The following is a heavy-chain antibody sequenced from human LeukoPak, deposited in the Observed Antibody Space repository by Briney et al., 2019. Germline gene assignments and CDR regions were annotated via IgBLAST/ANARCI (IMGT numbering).Heavy chain of an antibody. J-gene: IGHJ4*02. CDR3: ARTSREPGSLDY. Sequence: SETLSLTCTVSGGSISSYYWSWIRQPPGKGLEWIGYIYYSGSTNYNPSLKSRVTISVDTSKNQFSLKLSSVTAADTAVYYCARTSREPGSLDYWAREPWSPSPQ. D-gene: IGHD3-10*01. CDR2: IYYSGST. V-gene: IGHV4-59*08. CDR1: GGSISSYY.